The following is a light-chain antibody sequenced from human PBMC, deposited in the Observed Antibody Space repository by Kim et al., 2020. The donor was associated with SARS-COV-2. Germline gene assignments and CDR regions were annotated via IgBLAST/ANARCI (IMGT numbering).Light chain of an antibody. CDR1: QSLSRT. V-gene: IGKV3-15*01. J-gene: IGKJ1*01. Sequence: EIVMTQSPATLSVSPGERATLSCRASQSLSRTLAWYQQRPGQAPRLLIYDAYTRATGIPARFSGSGSGTEFTLTINSLQSEDFAVYYCQQYKNWPRTFGQGTKVDIK. CDR2: DAY. CDR3: QQYKNWPRT.